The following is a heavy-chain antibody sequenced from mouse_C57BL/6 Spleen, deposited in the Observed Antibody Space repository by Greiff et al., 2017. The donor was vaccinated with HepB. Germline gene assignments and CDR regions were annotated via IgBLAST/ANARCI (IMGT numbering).Heavy chain of an antibody. CDR3: ARYTQITTVVGGYFDV. Sequence: VKLMESGAELARPGASVKLSCKASGYTFTSYGISWVKQRTGQGLEWIGEIYPRSGNTYYNEKFKGKATLTADKSSSTAYMELRSLTSEDSAVYFCARYTQITTVVGGYFDVWGTGTTVTVSS. J-gene: IGHJ1*03. CDR1: GYTFTSYG. CDR2: IYPRSGNT. V-gene: IGHV1-81*01. D-gene: IGHD1-1*01.